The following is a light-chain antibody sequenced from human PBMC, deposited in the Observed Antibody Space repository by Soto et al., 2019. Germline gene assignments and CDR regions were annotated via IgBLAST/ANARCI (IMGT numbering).Light chain of an antibody. V-gene: IGKV3-11*01. CDR1: QSVSSY. J-gene: IGKJ5*01. CDR3: QQYVISVT. CDR2: DAS. Sequence: EIVLTQSPATLSLSPGERATLSCRASQSVSSYLAWYQQKPGQAPRLLIYDASNRATGIPARFSGSGSGTDFTLTISRLEPQDSAMYYCQQYVISVTFGQGTRLEI.